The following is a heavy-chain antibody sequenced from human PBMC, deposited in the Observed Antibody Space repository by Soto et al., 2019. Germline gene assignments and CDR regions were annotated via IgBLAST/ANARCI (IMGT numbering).Heavy chain of an antibody. CDR3: ARHASRGYSSSWYFED. D-gene: IGHD6-13*01. J-gene: IGHJ4*02. CDR2: TYYSAGT. Sequence: SETLSLTCNVSGGSGSSSSYYWGWIRQAPGKGLEWIVSTYYSAGTYYNPSLKSRITTSMDASKNQFSLTVTSVTAADTAIYYCARHASRGYSSSWYFEDWGQGTPVTVSS. CDR1: GGSGSSSSYY. V-gene: IGHV4-39*01.